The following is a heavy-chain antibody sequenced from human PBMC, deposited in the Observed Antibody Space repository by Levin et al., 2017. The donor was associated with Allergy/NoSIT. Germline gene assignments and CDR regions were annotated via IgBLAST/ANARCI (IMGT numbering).Heavy chain of an antibody. CDR1: GGTFSSYA. D-gene: IGHD6-19*01. J-gene: IGHJ5*02. Sequence: SVKVSCKASGGTFSSYAISWVRQAPGQGLEWMGGIIPIFGTANYAQKFQGRVTITADESTSTAYMELSSLRSEDTAVYYCARGGTHQWLVLKGFQFDPWGQGTLVTVSS. CDR3: ARGGTHQWLVLKGFQFDP. V-gene: IGHV1-69*13. CDR2: IIPIFGTA.